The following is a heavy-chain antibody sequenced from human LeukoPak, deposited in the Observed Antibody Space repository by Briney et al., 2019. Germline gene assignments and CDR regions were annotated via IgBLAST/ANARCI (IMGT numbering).Heavy chain of an antibody. CDR1: GYTLTELS. Sequence: GASVKVSCKVSGYTLTELSMHLVRQAHGTGLDWMGGFDPDDGETIYAQKFQGRVTMTEDTSTDTAYMELSSLRSEATAVYYCAPTWYSSGWYMVYSGEGTLVTVSS. CDR3: APTWYSSGWYMVY. D-gene: IGHD6-19*01. V-gene: IGHV1-24*01. J-gene: IGHJ4*02. CDR2: FDPDDGET.